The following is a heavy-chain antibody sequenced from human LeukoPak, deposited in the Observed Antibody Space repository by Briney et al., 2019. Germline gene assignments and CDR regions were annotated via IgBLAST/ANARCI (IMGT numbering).Heavy chain of an antibody. Sequence: PGGSLRLSCAASGFTFSSYAMHWVHQAPGKGLEWVAVISYDGSNKYYADSVKGRFTISRDNSKNTLYLQMNSLRAEDTAVYYCARGSSSWYYFDYWGQGTLVTVSS. CDR3: ARGSSSWYYFDY. J-gene: IGHJ4*02. CDR1: GFTFSSYA. CDR2: ISYDGSNK. V-gene: IGHV3-30*04. D-gene: IGHD6-13*01.